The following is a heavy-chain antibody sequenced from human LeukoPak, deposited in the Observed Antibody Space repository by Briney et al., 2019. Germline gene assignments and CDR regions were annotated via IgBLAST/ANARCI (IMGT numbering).Heavy chain of an antibody. CDR2: IYSGGST. CDR1: GFTVSSNY. CDR3: VKDSSSGSYFDY. Sequence: GGSLRLSCAASGFTVSSNYMSWVRQAPGKGLEWVTVIYSGGSTYYADSVKGRFTISRDNSRNTLHLQMSSLRVEDTAVYYCVKDSSSGSYFDYWGQGTLVTVSS. D-gene: IGHD3-10*01. J-gene: IGHJ4*02. V-gene: IGHV3-66*01.